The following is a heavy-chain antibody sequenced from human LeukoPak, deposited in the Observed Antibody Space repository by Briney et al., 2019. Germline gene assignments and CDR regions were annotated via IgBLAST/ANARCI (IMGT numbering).Heavy chain of an antibody. CDR2: ISNNGGYT. V-gene: IGHV3-23*01. Sequence: GGSLRLSCAASGFTFSSSAMSWVRQAPGKGLEWVSAISNNGGYTYYADSVQGRFTISRDNSKSTISLQMNSLRVEDSAVYYCAKWTRTTLFRGDRARFDSWGQGTLVTVSS. D-gene: IGHD3-10*01. CDR3: AKWTRTTLFRGDRARFDS. CDR1: GFTFSSSA. J-gene: IGHJ4*02.